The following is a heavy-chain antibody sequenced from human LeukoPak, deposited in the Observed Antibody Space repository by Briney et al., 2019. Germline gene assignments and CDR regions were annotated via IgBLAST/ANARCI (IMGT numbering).Heavy chain of an antibody. D-gene: IGHD2/OR15-2a*01. CDR1: GGSISSYY. V-gene: IGHV4-59*01. CDR2: IYYSGTT. J-gene: IGHJ3*02. Sequence: PSETLSLTCTVPGGSISSYYWSWVRQSPGKGLEWIGYIYYSGTTNYNPSLKSRVTISVATSKNQFSLKVSSVTAADTAMYYCARIYADAFDIWGQGTMVTVSS. CDR3: ARIYADAFDI.